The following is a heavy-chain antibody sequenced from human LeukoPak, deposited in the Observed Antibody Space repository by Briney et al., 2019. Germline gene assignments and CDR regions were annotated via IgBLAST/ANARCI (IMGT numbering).Heavy chain of an antibody. CDR3: AREFSGSYFGWFDP. V-gene: IGHV1-2*02. J-gene: IGHJ5*02. Sequence: ASVKVSCKASGYTFTGYYMHWVRQAPGQGLEWMGWINPNSGGTNYAQKFQGRVTMTRDTSISTAYMELSRLRSDDTAVYYCAREFSGSYFGWFDPWGQGTLVTVSS. CDR2: INPNSGGT. D-gene: IGHD1-26*01. CDR1: GYTFTGYY.